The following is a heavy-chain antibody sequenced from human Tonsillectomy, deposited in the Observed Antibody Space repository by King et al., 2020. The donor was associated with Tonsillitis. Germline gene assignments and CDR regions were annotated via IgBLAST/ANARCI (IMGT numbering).Heavy chain of an antibody. V-gene: IGHV1-2*05. CDR1: GYSFTDYY. Sequence: VQLVESGADVKKPGASVTVSCTASGYSFTDYYIHWVRQAPGQYLEWMGRINPNTGGTNYAQKFQGRIALTRDTSISTAYMELSRLRYDDTGVYFCARGGNVVVVPPAADWFDPWGQGTLVTVSS. CDR2: INPNTGGT. CDR3: ARGGNVVVVPPAADWFDP. D-gene: IGHD2-2*01. J-gene: IGHJ5*02.